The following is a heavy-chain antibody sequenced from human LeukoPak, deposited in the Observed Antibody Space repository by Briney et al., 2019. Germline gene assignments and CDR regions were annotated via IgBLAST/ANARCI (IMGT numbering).Heavy chain of an antibody. J-gene: IGHJ2*01. D-gene: IGHD3-3*01. CDR1: GFTFSSYG. V-gene: IGHV3-33*06. Sequence: GGSLRLSCAASGFTFSSYGMHWVRQAPGKGLEWVAVIWYDGSNKYYADSVKGRFTISRDNSKNTLYVQMNSLRAEDTAVYYCAKAIRDLGWYFDLWGRGTLVTVSS. CDR2: IWYDGSNK. CDR3: AKAIRDLGWYFDL.